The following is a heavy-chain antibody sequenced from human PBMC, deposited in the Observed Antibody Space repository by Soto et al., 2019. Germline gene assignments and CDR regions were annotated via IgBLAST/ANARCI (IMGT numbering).Heavy chain of an antibody. V-gene: IGHV5-51*01. CDR2: IYPGDSDT. Sequence: GESLKISCKGSGYGFTSYWIGWVRQMPGKGLEWMGIIYPGDSDTRYSPSFQGQVTISADKSISTAYLQWSSLKASDTAMYYCARLTYYDILDVRRYYGMDVWGQGTTVTVSS. D-gene: IGHD3-9*01. CDR3: ARLTYYDILDVRRYYGMDV. CDR1: GYGFTSYW. J-gene: IGHJ6*02.